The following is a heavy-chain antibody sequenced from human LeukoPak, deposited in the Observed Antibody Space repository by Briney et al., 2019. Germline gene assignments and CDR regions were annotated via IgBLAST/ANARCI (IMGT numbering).Heavy chain of an antibody. CDR3: AKDEYIVVVLADFGS. Sequence: SGVSLRLSCAASVFTFSSYAMSCVRRAPGKGLECVSAISGSGGSTYYADSVKGRFTISRDNSKNTLYLQMKSLRAEDTAVYYCAKDEYIVVVLADFGSWGQGTLVTVSS. CDR2: ISGSGGST. J-gene: IGHJ5*01. V-gene: IGHV3-23*01. D-gene: IGHD2-15*01. CDR1: VFTFSSYA.